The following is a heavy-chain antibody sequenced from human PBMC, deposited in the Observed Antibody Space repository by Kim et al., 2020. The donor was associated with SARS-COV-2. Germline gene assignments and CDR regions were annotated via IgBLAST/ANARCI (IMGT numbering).Heavy chain of an antibody. CDR2: IYYSGST. J-gene: IGHJ4*02. D-gene: IGHD1-26*01. Sequence: SETLSLTCTVSGGSISSSSYYWGWIRQPPGKGLEWIGSIYYSGSTYYNPSLKSRVTISVDTSKNQFSLKLSSVTAADTAVYYCARGSGSYPFDYWGQGTLVNVSS. V-gene: IGHV4-39*07. CDR1: GGSISSSSYY. CDR3: ARGSGSYPFDY.